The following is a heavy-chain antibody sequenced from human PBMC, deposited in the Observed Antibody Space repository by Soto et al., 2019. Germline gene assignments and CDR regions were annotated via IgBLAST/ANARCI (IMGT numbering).Heavy chain of an antibody. Sequence: GGSLSLSCAASGFAFIIYAISCVRQAPGTGLAWFSAVSGSGGSTYYADSVKGRFTISRDNSKNTLYLQMNSLRAEDTAVYYCAKEMTSELHSFGYYYYYGMDVWGQGTTVTVSS. D-gene: IGHD1-7*01. V-gene: IGHV3-23*01. CDR1: GFAFIIYA. CDR2: VSGSGGST. CDR3: AKEMTSELHSFGYYYYYGMDV. J-gene: IGHJ6*02.